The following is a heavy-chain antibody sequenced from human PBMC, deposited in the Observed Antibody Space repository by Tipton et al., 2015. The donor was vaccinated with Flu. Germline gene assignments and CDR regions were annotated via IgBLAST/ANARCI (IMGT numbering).Heavy chain of an antibody. J-gene: IGHJ4*02. D-gene: IGHD6-19*01. CDR2: IYYSGST. CDR1: GVSISSYY. CDR3: ARGEAVSGWSRFDH. Sequence: TLSLTCTVSGVSISSYYWSWIRQPPGKGLEWIAYIYYSGSTMSIPSLKTRVSMSVDTTKNQFSLKLSSVTAADTALYYCARGEAVSGWSRFDHWGQGILVTVSS. V-gene: IGHV4-59*01.